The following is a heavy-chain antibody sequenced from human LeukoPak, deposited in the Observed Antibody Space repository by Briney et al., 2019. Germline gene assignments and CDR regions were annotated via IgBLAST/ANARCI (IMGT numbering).Heavy chain of an antibody. D-gene: IGHD5-18*01. CDR2: IYYSGST. CDR3: ARGGYNLGPNFDN. V-gene: IGHV4-39*07. Sequence: SETLSLTCTVSGDSISSTNYYWGWIRQPPGKGLEWIGSIYYSGSTFYNPSLKSHITISVDTSKNHFSLKVRSVTAADTAIYYCARGGYNLGPNFDNWGQGALVTVSS. J-gene: IGHJ4*02. CDR1: GDSISSTNYY.